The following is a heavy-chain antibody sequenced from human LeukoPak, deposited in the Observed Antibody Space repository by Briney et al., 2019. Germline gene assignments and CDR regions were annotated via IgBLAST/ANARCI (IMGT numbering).Heavy chain of an antibody. D-gene: IGHD3-22*01. J-gene: IGHJ4*02. Sequence: GGSLRLSCAASGFTFSSHSMNWVRQAPGKGLEWVSYISSSSSTIYYADPVKGRFTISRDNAKNSLYLQMNSLRAEDTAVYYCARGAYYYEDWGQGTLVTVSP. CDR3: ARGAYYYED. V-gene: IGHV3-48*01. CDR2: ISSSSSTI. CDR1: GFTFSSHS.